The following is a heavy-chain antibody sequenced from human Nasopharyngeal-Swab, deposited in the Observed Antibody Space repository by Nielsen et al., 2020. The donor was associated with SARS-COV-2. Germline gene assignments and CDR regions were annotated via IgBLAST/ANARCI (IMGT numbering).Heavy chain of an antibody. CDR2: INHSGST. CDR3: ARRTGGRGFDY. Sequence: WIRQPPGKGLEWIGEINHSGSTNYNPSLKSRVTISVDTSKNQFSLKLSSVTAADTAVYYCARRTGGRGFDYWGQGTLVTAPQ. D-gene: IGHD3-16*01. V-gene: IGHV4-34*01. J-gene: IGHJ4*02.